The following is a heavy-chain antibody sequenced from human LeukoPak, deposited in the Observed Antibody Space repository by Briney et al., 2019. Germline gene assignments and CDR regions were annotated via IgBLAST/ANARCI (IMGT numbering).Heavy chain of an antibody. V-gene: IGHV1-8*01. D-gene: IGHD2-2*01. CDR1: GYTFTSYD. CDR3: VVVPAASNYYCYYMDV. J-gene: IGHJ6*03. CDR2: MNPNSGNT. Sequence: ASVKVSCKASGYTFTSYDINWVRQATGQGLEWMGWMNPNSGNTGYAQKFQGRVTITRNTSISTAYMELSSLRSEDTAVYYCVVVPAASNYYCYYMDVWGKGATVTVSS.